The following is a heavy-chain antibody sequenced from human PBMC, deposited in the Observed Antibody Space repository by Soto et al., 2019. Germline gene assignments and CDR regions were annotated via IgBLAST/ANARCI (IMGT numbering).Heavy chain of an antibody. CDR2: INSDGNST. Sequence: GGSLRLSCAASGFTVRSYWMHGVRQAPGKGLVWVSRINSDGNSTSHADSEKGGITICRENAKNTLYLQMNSLRAEDTAVYYCARVPRYCRAGSCYWFDPWGQGTLVTVSS. CDR3: ARVPRYCRAGSCYWFDP. V-gene: IGHV3-74*01. CDR1: GFTVRSYW. D-gene: IGHD2-15*01. J-gene: IGHJ5*02.